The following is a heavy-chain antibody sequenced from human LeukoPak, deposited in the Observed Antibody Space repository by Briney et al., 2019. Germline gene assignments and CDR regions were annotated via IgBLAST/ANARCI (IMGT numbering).Heavy chain of an antibody. Sequence: PGGSLRLSCAASGFTIRDYAMTWVRQAPGKGLEWVGFIRSKRHGGTTEYAASVEGRFTVSRDDAENTAYLQMNSLTTEDTAVYYCTAINTYCSSTSCHFYYFDFWGQGTLVTVSS. J-gene: IGHJ4*02. D-gene: IGHD2-2*01. V-gene: IGHV3-49*04. CDR3: TAINTYCSSTSCHFYYFDF. CDR1: GFTIRDYA. CDR2: IRSKRHGGTT.